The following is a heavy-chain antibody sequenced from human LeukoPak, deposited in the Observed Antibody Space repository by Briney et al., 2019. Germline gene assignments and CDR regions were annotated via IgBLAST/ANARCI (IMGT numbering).Heavy chain of an antibody. CDR3: AREASSGWYFGY. CDR2: IIAILGIA. J-gene: IGHJ4*02. CDR1: GGTFSSYT. Sequence: SVKVSCKASGGTFSSYTISWVRQAPGQGLEWMGRIIAILGIANYAQKFQGRVTITADKSTSTAYMELSSLRSEDTAVYYCAREASSGWYFGYWGQGTLVTVSS. V-gene: IGHV1-69*04. D-gene: IGHD6-19*01.